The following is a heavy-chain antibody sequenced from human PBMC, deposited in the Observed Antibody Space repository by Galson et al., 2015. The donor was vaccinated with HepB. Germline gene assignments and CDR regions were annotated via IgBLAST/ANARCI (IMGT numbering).Heavy chain of an antibody. V-gene: IGHV3-23*01. J-gene: IGHJ4*02. CDR3: TDLTN. CDR1: GFAFSNYA. Sequence: SLRLSCAASGFAFSNYAMKWVRQAPGKGLEWISVIDGRSGNIHYADSVKGRFTVSRDNSQNTLYLQMNSLSAEDTAVYYCTDLTNWGQGTLVTVSS. CDR2: IDGRSGNI.